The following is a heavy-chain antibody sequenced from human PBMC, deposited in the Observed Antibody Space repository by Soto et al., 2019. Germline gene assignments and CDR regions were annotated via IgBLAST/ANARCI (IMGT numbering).Heavy chain of an antibody. Sequence: QVQLVQSGAEVKKPGASVKVSCKTSGYTFTSYDIIWVRQAPGQGLEWMGCMNPNTGYTGYAQKFQGRVTMTGDTSISTAYMELSSLTSEDTAVYYCAREENTVLARDFYYGMDVWGQGTTVTVSS. J-gene: IGHJ6*02. CDR2: MNPNTGYT. CDR1: GYTFTSYD. D-gene: IGHD6-6*01. V-gene: IGHV1-8*01. CDR3: AREENTVLARDFYYGMDV.